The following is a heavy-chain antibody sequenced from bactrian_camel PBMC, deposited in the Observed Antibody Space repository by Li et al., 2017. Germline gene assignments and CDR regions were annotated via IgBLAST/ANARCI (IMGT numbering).Heavy chain of an antibody. J-gene: IGHJ4*01. CDR3: ATRDDMTSLKTLGPSAC. D-gene: IGHD1*01. CDR2: ITNTGAT. CDR1: GDTYRIYT. Sequence: HVQLVESGGGLVQAGGFLRLSCAASGDTYRIYTMSWYRQVPGKERALVSSITNTGATYYADSVKGRFTISQNNAKNGVYLQMNSLKPEDTAKYYCATRDDMTSLKTLGPSACWGQGTQVTVS. V-gene: IGHV3S53*01.